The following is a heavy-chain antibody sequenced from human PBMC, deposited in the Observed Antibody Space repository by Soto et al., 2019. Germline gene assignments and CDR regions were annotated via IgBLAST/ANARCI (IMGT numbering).Heavy chain of an antibody. J-gene: IGHJ4*02. D-gene: IGHD3-22*01. CDR2: FKADGSEK. Sequence: PGGSLRLSCAASGFIVTPYWLSWVRQVPGKGLEWVANFKADGSEKLYVDSVKGRFIISRDNAKNSLYLQVHTLRAEDTAAYYCAGETPDDDRRCCLSYGYLGQGSRGTVSS. CDR1: GFIVTPYW. V-gene: IGHV3-7*01. CDR3: AGETPDDDRRCCLSYGY.